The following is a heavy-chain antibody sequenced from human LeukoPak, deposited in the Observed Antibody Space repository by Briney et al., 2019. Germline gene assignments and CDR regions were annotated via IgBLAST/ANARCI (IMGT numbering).Heavy chain of an antibody. D-gene: IGHD3-10*01. CDR2: ISSSGSTI. CDR1: GFTFSNYE. V-gene: IGHV3-48*03. CDR3: ARWDYGSPFDY. Sequence: PGGSLRPSCAASGFTFSNYEMNWVRQAPGKGLEWVSYISSSGSTIYYADSVKGRFTISRDNAKNSLYLQMNSLRAEDTAVYYCARWDYGSPFDYWGQGTLVTVSS. J-gene: IGHJ4*02.